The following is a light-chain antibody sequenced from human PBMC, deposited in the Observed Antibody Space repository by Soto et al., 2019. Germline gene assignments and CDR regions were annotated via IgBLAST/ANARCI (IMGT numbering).Light chain of an antibody. J-gene: IGKJ2*01. CDR1: QSVTSNS. V-gene: IGKV3-20*01. Sequence: EIVLTQSPGSLSLSPGERVTLSCRVSQSVTSNSLAWYQVKAGQAPRLLIFGASRRATGIPDRFRGSGSGTESTLTISRLEPEDVGSYYCQHYGSSPPVTFGQGSKLEIK. CDR2: GAS. CDR3: QHYGSSPPVT.